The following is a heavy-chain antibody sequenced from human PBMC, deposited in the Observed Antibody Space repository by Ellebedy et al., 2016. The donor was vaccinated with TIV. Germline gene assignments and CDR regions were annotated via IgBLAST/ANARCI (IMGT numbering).Heavy chain of an antibody. CDR2: IYYSGST. V-gene: IGHV4-59*01. J-gene: IGHJ4*02. Sequence: MPSETLSLTCAVSGGSISSYYWSWIRQPPGKGLEWIGYIYYSGSTNYNPSLKSRVTISVDTSKNQFSLKLSSVTAADTAVYYCARIPVRWYLDYWGQGTLVTVSS. CDR3: ARIPVRWYLDY. D-gene: IGHD4-23*01. CDR1: GGSISSYY.